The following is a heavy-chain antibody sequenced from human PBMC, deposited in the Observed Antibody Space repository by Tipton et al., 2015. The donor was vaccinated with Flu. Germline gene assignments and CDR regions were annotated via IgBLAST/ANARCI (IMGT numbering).Heavy chain of an antibody. CDR2: ISHDGSNK. CDR1: GFTFSSYA. D-gene: IGHD2-21*01. CDR3: ARDVVATSALDY. V-gene: IGHV3-30*04. J-gene: IGHJ4*02. Sequence: SLRLSCAASGFTFSSYAMHWVRQAPGKGLEWVAVISHDGSNKYYADSVKGRFTISRDNSKNTLYLQMNSLRAEDTAVYYCARDVVATSALDYWGQGTLVTVSS.